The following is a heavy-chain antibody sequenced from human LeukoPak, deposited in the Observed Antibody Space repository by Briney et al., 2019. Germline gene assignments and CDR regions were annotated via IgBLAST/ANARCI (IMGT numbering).Heavy chain of an antibody. J-gene: IGHJ4*02. Sequence: PGGSLRLSCAASGFTFDDYAMHWVRQAPGKGLEWVSGISWNSGSIGYADSVKGRFTISRDNAKNSLYLQMNSLRAEDTALYYCAKGQQWLDYWGQGTLVTVSS. CDR3: AKGQQWLDY. V-gene: IGHV3-9*01. CDR2: ISWNSGSI. D-gene: IGHD6-19*01. CDR1: GFTFDDYA.